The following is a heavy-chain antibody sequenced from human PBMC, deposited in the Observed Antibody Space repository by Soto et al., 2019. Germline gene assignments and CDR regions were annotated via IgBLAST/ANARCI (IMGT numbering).Heavy chain of an antibody. CDR2: INPNSGGT. Sequence: RASVKVSCKASGYTFTGYYMHWVRQAPGQGLEWMGWINPNSGGTNYAQKFQGRVTMTRDTSISTAYMELSRLRSDDTAVYYCARGRKEQPVDYYYYYGMDVWGQGTTVTVSS. CDR3: ARGRKEQPVDYYYYYGMDV. CDR1: GYTFTGYY. D-gene: IGHD6-6*01. V-gene: IGHV1-2*02. J-gene: IGHJ6*02.